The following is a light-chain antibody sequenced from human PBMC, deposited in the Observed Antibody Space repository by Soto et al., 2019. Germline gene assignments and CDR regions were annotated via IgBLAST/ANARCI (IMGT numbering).Light chain of an antibody. V-gene: IGLV2-14*01. CDR3: SSYTSRTTLAFA. Sequence: QSALTQPASVSGSPGQSISISCTGPSSDVGDYISVSWFQQHPGKAPKLMIYEVSNRPSGVSNRFSGSKSGNTASLTISGLQAEDEADYYCSSYTSRTTLAFAFGTGTKVTVL. J-gene: IGLJ1*01. CDR2: EVS. CDR1: SSDVGDYIS.